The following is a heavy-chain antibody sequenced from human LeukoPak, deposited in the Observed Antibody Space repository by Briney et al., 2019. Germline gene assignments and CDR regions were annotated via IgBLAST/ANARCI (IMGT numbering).Heavy chain of an antibody. CDR1: GVSISSSSYY. V-gene: IGHV4-39*07. Sequence: SETLSLTCTVSGVSISSSSYYWGWTRQPPGKGLELIGSIYYSGSTYYNPSLKSRVTISVDTSKNQFSLKLSPVTAADTAVYYCARGLSGYSSSWCFDYWGQGTLVAVSS. CDR3: ARGLSGYSSSWCFDY. J-gene: IGHJ4*02. D-gene: IGHD6-13*01. CDR2: IYYSGST.